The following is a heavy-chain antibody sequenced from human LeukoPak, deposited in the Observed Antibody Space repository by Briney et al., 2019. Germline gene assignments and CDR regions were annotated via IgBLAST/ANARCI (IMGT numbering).Heavy chain of an antibody. CDR2: IYHSGST. V-gene: IGHV4-59*12. CDR1: GGSISSYY. CDR3: ARGGVSTSYSYYYYGMDV. J-gene: IGHJ6*02. Sequence: SETLSLTCTVSGGSISSYYWSWIRQPAGKGLEWIGYIYHSGSTYYNPSLKSRVTISVDRSKNQFSLKLSSVTAADTAVYYCARGGVSTSYSYYYYGMDVWGQGTTVTVSS. D-gene: IGHD2-2*01.